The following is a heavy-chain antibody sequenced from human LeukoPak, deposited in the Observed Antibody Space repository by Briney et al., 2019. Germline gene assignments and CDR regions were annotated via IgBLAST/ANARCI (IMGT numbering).Heavy chain of an antibody. J-gene: IGHJ4*02. Sequence: GGSLRLTCAASGFTFSSYRRNWVRQPPGKGLEWVSSISSSSSYIYYADSVKGRVTISRDNAKNSLYLQMNSLRAEDTAVYYCARDLIWFGDHLQDYWGQGTLVTVSS. V-gene: IGHV3-21*01. CDR1: GFTFSSYR. CDR2: ISSSSSYI. CDR3: ARDLIWFGDHLQDY. D-gene: IGHD3-10*01.